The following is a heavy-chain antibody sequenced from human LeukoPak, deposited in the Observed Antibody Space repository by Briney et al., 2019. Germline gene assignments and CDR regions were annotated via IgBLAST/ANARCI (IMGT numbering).Heavy chain of an antibody. CDR1: GGSISSSSYY. D-gene: IGHD1-1*01. CDR3: AIPNTNNWPFDY. Sequence: SETLSLTCIVSGGSISSSSYYWGWIRQPPGKGLEWIGSIYSVGSTYYNPPLKSRVTISVDTSKNQFSLKLTSVTAADTAVYYCAIPNTNNWPFDYWGQGTLVTVSS. J-gene: IGHJ4*02. V-gene: IGHV4-39*01. CDR2: IYSVGST.